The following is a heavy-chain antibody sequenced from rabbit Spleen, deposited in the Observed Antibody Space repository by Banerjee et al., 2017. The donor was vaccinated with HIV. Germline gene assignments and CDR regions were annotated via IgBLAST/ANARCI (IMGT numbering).Heavy chain of an antibody. V-gene: IGHV1S40*01. CDR3: ARNLVAVIGWNFNL. CDR1: GFSFGSVSW. J-gene: IGHJ4*01. Sequence: QSLEESGGDLVKPGASLTLTCTASGFSFGSVSWIYWVRQAPGKGLEWIGTIYAGSTGTTDYATWAKGRFTISKTSSTTVTLQMTSLTAADTATYFCARNLVAVIGWNFNLWGQGTLVTVS. D-gene: IGHD5-1*01. CDR2: IYAGSTGTT.